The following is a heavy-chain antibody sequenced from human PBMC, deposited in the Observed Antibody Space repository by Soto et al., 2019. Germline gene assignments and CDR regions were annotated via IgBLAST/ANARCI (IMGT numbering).Heavy chain of an antibody. Sequence: GGSLRLSCAVSGFTFSGYSMNWVRQAPGKGLEWVSYISRSSETIYYADSVKGRFTISRDNAKNSLYLQMNSLGTEDTAVYYCARGSLKGRYDHGYFDYWGQGTLVTVSS. CDR2: ISRSSETI. V-gene: IGHV3-48*01. CDR1: GFTFSGYS. D-gene: IGHD5-12*01. CDR3: ARGSLKGRYDHGYFDY. J-gene: IGHJ4*02.